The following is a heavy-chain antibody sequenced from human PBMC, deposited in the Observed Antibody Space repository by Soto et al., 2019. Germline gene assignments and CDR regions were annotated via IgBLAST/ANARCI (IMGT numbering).Heavy chain of an antibody. CDR2: ISYDGSNK. Sequence: PGGSLRLSCAPSGFTFSSYGMHSVRQAPGKGLEWVAVISYDGSNKYYADSVKGRFTISRDNSKNTLYLQMNSLRAEDTAVYYCAKDGLAARLPYYYYGMDVWGQGTTVTVSS. V-gene: IGHV3-30*18. J-gene: IGHJ6*02. D-gene: IGHD6-6*01. CDR1: GFTFSSYG. CDR3: AKDGLAARLPYYYYGMDV.